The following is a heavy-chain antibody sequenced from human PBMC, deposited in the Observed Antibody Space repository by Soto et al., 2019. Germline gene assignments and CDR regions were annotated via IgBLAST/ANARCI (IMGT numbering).Heavy chain of an antibody. Sequence: EQVVESGGGLVQPGGSLRLSFAASGFTFSSFWRSWVRQPPGKGLEWVAHIKQDGSEEYYVDSVKGRFTISRDNAKNSLYLQMNSLRAEDTAVYYCAGASYWGQGTLVTVSS. J-gene: IGHJ4*02. V-gene: IGHV3-7*04. CDR1: GFTFSSFW. CDR2: IKQDGSEE. CDR3: AGASY.